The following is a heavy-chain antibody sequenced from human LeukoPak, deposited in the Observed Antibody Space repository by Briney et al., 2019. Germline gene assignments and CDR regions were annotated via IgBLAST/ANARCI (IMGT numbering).Heavy chain of an antibody. CDR2: ICAYNGNT. D-gene: IGHD2-2*01. CDR1: GYTFTSYG. J-gene: IGHJ4*02. Sequence: ASVKVSCKASGYTFTSYGISWVRQAPGQGLEWMGWICAYNGNTNYAQKLQGRVTMTTDTSTSTAYMELRSLRSDNTAVYYCARDFRGWSSTSSETIYYFDYWGQGTLVTVSS. CDR3: ARDFRGWSSTSSETIYYFDY. V-gene: IGHV1-18*01.